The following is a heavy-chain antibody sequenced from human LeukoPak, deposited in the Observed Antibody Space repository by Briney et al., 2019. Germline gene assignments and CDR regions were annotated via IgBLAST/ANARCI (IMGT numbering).Heavy chain of an antibody. J-gene: IGHJ4*02. CDR2: IYYSGSA. V-gene: IGHV4-39*07. Sequence: SETLSLTCTVSGGSISSSSYYWGWIRQPPGKGLEWIGSIYYSGSAYYNPSLKSRVTISVDTSKNQFSLKLSSVTAADTAVYYCARDSAAGSDYWGQGTLVTVSS. CDR1: GGSISSSSYY. CDR3: ARDSAAGSDY. D-gene: IGHD6-13*01.